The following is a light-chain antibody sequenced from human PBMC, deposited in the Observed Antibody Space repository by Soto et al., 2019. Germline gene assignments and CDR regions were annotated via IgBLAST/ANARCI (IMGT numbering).Light chain of an antibody. CDR2: DDN. CDR1: SSNIGGNS. CDR3: GSWDSSLSAYV. Sequence: HSVLTQPPSVCAAPGQKVTISCSGSSSNIGGNSVSWYQQLPGTAPKLLIYDDNKRPSGIPDRFSGSKSGTSATLGITGFQTGDEADYYCGSWDSSLSAYVFGTGTKVTVL. J-gene: IGLJ1*01. V-gene: IGLV1-51*01.